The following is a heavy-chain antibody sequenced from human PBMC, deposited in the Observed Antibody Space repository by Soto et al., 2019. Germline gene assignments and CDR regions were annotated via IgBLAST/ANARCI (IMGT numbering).Heavy chain of an antibody. V-gene: IGHV1-69*04. CDR2: VIPILNVA. Sequence: QVQLVQAGAEVKKPGSSVTVSGPTSGGSFGIYPISWLLQAPGQGREWVGRVIPILNVANYTQKLHGRLTLTADKATTTDYMELSSLTSEDTAVYYCARESTSGLDYWGQVTLVTVSS. J-gene: IGHJ4*02. D-gene: IGHD2-2*01. CDR1: GGSFGIYP. CDR3: ARESTSGLDY.